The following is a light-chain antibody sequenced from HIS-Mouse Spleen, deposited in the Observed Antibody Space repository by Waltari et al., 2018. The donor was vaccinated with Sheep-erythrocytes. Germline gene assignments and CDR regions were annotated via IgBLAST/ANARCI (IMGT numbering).Light chain of an antibody. V-gene: IGLV1-44*01. CDR2: SNN. CDR3: AAWDDSLNGYV. J-gene: IGLJ1*01. Sequence: QSVLTQPPSASGTPGQRVTISWSGSSCHLGRHTVNWYQQRPGTAPKLLIYSNNQRPSGVPDRFSGSKSGTSASLAISGLQSEDEADYYCAAWDDSLNGYVFGTGTKVTVL. CDR1: SCHLGRHT.